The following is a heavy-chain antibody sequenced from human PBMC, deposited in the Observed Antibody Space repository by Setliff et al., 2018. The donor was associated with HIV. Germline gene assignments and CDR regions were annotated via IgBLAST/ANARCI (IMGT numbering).Heavy chain of an antibody. CDR2: INHSGST. V-gene: IGHV4-38-2*01. Sequence: PSETLSLTCDVSGFSITDGFYWAWVRQSPGKGLEWIGSINHSGSTYCTPSLKSRVTMSVDTSKNHFSLKLSSVTAADTAMYFCARQPPLSVLQVWFDDYWGQGTLVTVSS. CDR1: GFSITDGFY. J-gene: IGHJ4*02. CDR3: ARQPPLSVLQVWFDDY. D-gene: IGHD3-10*01.